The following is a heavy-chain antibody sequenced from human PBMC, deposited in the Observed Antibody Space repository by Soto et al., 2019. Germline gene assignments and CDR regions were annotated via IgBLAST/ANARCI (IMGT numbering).Heavy chain of an antibody. Sequence: QVQLVESGGGVVQPGRSLRLSCAASGFTFSSYGMHWVRQAPGKGLEWVAVISYDGSNKYYADSVKGRFTISRDNSKNPLYLQMNSLRAEDTAVYYCAKEGSLGDYYYYGMDVWGQGTTVTVSS. CDR3: AKEGSLGDYYYYGMDV. V-gene: IGHV3-30*18. CDR1: GFTFSSYG. CDR2: ISYDGSNK. J-gene: IGHJ6*02. D-gene: IGHD3-16*01.